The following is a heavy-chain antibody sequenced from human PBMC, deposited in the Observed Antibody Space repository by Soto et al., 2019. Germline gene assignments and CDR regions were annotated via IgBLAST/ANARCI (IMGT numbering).Heavy chain of an antibody. CDR2: ISYDGSNK. J-gene: IGHJ4*02. Sequence: QVQLVESGGGVVQPGRSLRLSCAASGFTFSSYAMHWVRQAPGKGLEWVAVISYDGSNKYYADSVKGRFTISRDNSKNQLYLQKNSLRAEDTAVYFCARATLDKTGTTSKLKPLDYWGQGTLVTVSS. V-gene: IGHV3-30-3*01. CDR1: GFTFSSYA. D-gene: IGHD1-1*01. CDR3: ARATLDKTGTTSKLKPLDY.